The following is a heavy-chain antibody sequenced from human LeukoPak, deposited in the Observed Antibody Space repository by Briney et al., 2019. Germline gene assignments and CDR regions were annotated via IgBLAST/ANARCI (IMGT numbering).Heavy chain of an antibody. CDR1: GFTFSNAW. V-gene: IGHV3-15*01. CDR2: IKSKTDGGTT. J-gene: IGHJ4*02. D-gene: IGHD3-22*01. Sequence: GGSLRLSCAASGFTFSNAWMSWARQAPGKGLEWVGRIKSKTDGGTTDYAAPVKGRFTIPRDDSKNTLYLQMNSLKTEDTAVYYRTTEYDSSAVMGGWGQGTLVTVSS. CDR3: TTEYDSSAVMGG.